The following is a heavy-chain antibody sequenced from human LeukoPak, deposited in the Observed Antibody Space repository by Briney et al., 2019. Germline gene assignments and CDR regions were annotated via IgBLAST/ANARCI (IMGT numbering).Heavy chain of an antibody. D-gene: IGHD2-2*01. V-gene: IGHV4-31*03. J-gene: IGHJ4*02. CDR1: GGSISSGGYY. CDR3: ARGWNQDIVVVPAATHFDY. Sequence: SETLSLTCTVSGGSISSGGYYWSWIRQHPGKGLEWIGYIYYSGSIYYNPSLKSRVTISVDTSKNQFSLKLSSVTAADTAVYYCARGWNQDIVVVPAATHFDYWGQGTLVTVSS. CDR2: IYYSGSI.